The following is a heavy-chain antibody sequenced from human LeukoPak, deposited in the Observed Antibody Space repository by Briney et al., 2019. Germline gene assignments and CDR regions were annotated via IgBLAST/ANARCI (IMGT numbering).Heavy chain of an antibody. CDR2: ISSSSSTI. V-gene: IGHV3-11*04. CDR1: GFTFSDYY. D-gene: IGHD2-2*01. J-gene: IGHJ3*02. CDR3: AREAFPHRTLNDAFDI. Sequence: GGSLRLSCAASGFTFSDYYMSWIRQAPGKGLEWVSYISSSSSTIYYADSVNGRFTISRDNAKNSLYLQMNSLRAEDTAVYYCAREAFPHRTLNDAFDIWGQGTMVTVSS.